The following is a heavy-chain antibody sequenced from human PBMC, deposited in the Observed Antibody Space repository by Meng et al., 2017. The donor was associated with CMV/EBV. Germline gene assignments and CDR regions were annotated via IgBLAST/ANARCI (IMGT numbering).Heavy chain of an antibody. Sequence: GESLKISCAASGFTFSSYAMSWVRQAPGKGLEWVSAISGSGGSTYYADSVKGRFTISRDNSKNSLYLQMNSLRAEDTAVYYCARGSSMIVVVNFDYWGQGTLVTVSS. D-gene: IGHD3-22*01. V-gene: IGHV3-23*01. CDR3: ARGSSMIVVVNFDY. J-gene: IGHJ4*02. CDR2: ISGSGGST. CDR1: GFTFSSYA.